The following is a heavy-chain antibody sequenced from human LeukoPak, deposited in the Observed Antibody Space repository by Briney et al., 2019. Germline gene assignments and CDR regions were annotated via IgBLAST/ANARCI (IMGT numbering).Heavy chain of an antibody. CDR1: GYTFTGYY. CDR2: INPNSGGT. J-gene: IGHJ3*02. Sequence: ASVTVSCKASGYTFTGYYMHWVRQAPGQGLEWMGWINPNSGGTNYAQKFQGRVTMTRDTSISTAYMELSRLRSDDTAVYYCASILTPPRNDAFDIWGQGTMVTVSS. CDR3: ASILTPPRNDAFDI. V-gene: IGHV1-2*02. D-gene: IGHD2-15*01.